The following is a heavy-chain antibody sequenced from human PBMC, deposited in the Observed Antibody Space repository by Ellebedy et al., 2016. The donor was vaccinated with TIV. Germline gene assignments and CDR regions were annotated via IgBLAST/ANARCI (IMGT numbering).Heavy chain of an antibody. CDR1: GYTFTSYY. CDR3: ATYYYDSSGYSPDWYFDL. J-gene: IGHJ2*01. V-gene: IGHV1-46*01. Sequence: ASVKVSCKASGYTFTSYYMHWVRQAPGQGLEWTGIINPSGGSTSYAQKFQGRVTMTRDTSTSTVYMELSSLRSEDTAVYYCATYYYDSSGYSPDWYFDLWGRGTLVTVSS. CDR2: INPSGGST. D-gene: IGHD3-22*01.